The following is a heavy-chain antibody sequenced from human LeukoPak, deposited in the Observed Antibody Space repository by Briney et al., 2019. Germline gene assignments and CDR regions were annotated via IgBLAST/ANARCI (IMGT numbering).Heavy chain of an antibody. D-gene: IGHD4-17*01. CDR2: TNDGNT. CDR1: GYTFTSYG. V-gene: IGHV1-18*01. J-gene: IGHJ4*02. Sequence: ASVKVSCKASGYTFTSYGISWVRQAPGQGLEWMGWTNDGNTDYAQKIQGRVTMTTDTSTSTAYMELRSLRSDDTAVYFCARAVDHDYGDFYADYWGQGTLVTVSS. CDR3: ARAVDHDYGDFYADY.